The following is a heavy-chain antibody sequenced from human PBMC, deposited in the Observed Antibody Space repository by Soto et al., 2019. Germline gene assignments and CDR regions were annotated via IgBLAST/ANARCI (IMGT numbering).Heavy chain of an antibody. J-gene: IGHJ3*02. CDR1: GFTFSSYS. V-gene: IGHV3-21*01. CDR2: ISSSSSYI. CDR3: AREKSSSSGWWRAFDI. D-gene: IGHD6-19*01. Sequence: GGSLRLSCAASGFTFSSYSMNWVRQAPGKGLEWVSSISSSSSYIYYADSVKGRFTISRDNAKNSLYLQMNSLRAEDTAVYYCAREKSSSSGWWRAFDIWGQGTMVTVSS.